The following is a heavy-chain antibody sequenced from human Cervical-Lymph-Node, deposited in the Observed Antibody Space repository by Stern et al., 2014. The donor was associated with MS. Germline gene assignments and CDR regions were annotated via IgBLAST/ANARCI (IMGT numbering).Heavy chain of an antibody. J-gene: IGHJ3*02. CDR1: GGSISSSNW. CDR3: AREGYSSSYDVFDI. D-gene: IGHD6-6*01. CDR2: IYHSGST. V-gene: IGHV4-4*02. Sequence: QVQLQESGPGLVKPSGTLSLTCAVSGGSISSSNWWSWVRQPPGKGLEWIGEIYHSGSTNYNPSPKSRVTISVDKSKNQFSLKLTSVTAADPAVYYCAREGYSSSYDVFDIWGQGTMVTVSS.